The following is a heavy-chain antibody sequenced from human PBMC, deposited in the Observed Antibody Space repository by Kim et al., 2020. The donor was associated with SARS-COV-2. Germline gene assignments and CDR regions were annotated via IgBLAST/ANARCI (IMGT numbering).Heavy chain of an antibody. J-gene: IGHJ5*02. CDR3: ARHAVGGDIVVVVAATDWYNWFDP. V-gene: IGHV4-39*01. CDR1: GGSISSSSYY. D-gene: IGHD2-15*01. CDR2: IYYSGST. Sequence: SETLSLTCTVSGGSISSSSYYWGWIRQPPGKGLEWIGSIYYSGSTYYNPSLKSRVTISVDTSKNQFSLKLSSVTAADTAVYYCARHAVGGDIVVVVAATDWYNWFDPWGQGTLVTVSS.